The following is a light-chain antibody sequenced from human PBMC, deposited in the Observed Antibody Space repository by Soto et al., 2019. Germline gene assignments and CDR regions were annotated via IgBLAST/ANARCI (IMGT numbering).Light chain of an antibody. CDR3: QQYNNWPWT. CDR2: GAS. CDR1: QSISGT. Sequence: EIVMTQSPATLSVSPGGRATLSCRASQSISGTLAWYQQKPGQAPRLLIYGASTRATSFPARFSGSGSGTVLTLTISRLQSEDFAVYYCQQYNNWPWTFGQGPKVEIK. J-gene: IGKJ1*01. V-gene: IGKV3-15*01.